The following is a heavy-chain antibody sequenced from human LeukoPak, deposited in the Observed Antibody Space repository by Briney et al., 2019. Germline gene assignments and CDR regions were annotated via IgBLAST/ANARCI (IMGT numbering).Heavy chain of an antibody. J-gene: IGHJ4*02. D-gene: IGHD3-22*01. CDR2: VFYSGST. Sequence: SETLSLTCTVSGGSISSGGYYWGWIRQPPGRGLEWIGSVFYSGSTYYNPSLKSRVTISVDTSKNQFSLKLSSVTAADTAVYYCASGISMTTRWGQGTLVTVSS. CDR1: GGSISSGGYY. V-gene: IGHV4-39*01. CDR3: ASGISMTTR.